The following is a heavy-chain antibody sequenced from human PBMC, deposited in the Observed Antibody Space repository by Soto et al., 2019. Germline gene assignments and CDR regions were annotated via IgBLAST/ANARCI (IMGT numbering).Heavy chain of an antibody. CDR1: GFTFSSYS. CDR2: ISTRTNK. CDR3: ARDPSSSWIPFDY. V-gene: IGHV3-48*02. J-gene: IGHJ4*02. Sequence: VQLVESGGGLVQPGGSLRLSCAASGFTFSSYSMNWVRQAPGKGLEWISHISTRTNKYYADPVKGRFTISRDNAKNSVYLQMNSLRDEDTAVYYCARDPSSSWIPFDYWGQGTLVTVSS. D-gene: IGHD6-13*01.